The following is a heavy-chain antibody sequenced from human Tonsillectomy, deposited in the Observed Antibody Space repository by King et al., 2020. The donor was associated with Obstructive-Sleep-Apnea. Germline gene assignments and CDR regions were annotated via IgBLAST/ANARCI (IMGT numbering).Heavy chain of an antibody. CDR1: GFTFSSYW. CDR2: IKQDGSEK. V-gene: IGHV3-7*01. Sequence: VQLVESGGGLVQPGGSLRLSCAASGFTFSSYWMSWVRQAPGKWLEWVANIKQDGSEKYYVDSVKGRFTISRDNAKNSLYLQMNSLRAEDTAVYYCARDRGIAAAGIYYYYYGMDVWGQGTTVTVSS. D-gene: IGHD6-13*01. CDR3: ARDRGIAAAGIYYYYYGMDV. J-gene: IGHJ6*02.